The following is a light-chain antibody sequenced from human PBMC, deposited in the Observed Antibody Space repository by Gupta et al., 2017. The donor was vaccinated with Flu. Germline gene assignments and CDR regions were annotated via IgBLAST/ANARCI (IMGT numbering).Light chain of an antibody. CDR1: QSVSSSY. V-gene: IGKV3-20*01. CDR2: GAS. J-gene: IGKJ1*01. CDR3: QQYGSSPRT. Sequence: EIVLTPSPGTLSLSPGERATLSCRASQSVSSSYLAWYQQKPGQAPRLLIYGASSRATGILDRFSGSGSGTDFTLTISRLEPEDVAVYYCQQYGSSPRTFGQGTKVEIK.